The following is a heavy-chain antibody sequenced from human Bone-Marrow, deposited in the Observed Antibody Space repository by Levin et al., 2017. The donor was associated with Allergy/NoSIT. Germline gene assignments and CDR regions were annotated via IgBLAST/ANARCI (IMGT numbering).Heavy chain of an antibody. V-gene: IGHV1-2*06. J-gene: IGHJ4*02. CDR1: GYTFTGYY. D-gene: IGHD2-21*02. Sequence: ASVKVSCKASGYTFTGYYMHWVRQAPGQGLEWMGRINPNSGGTSFAQKFQGRVTMARDTSINTAYMELTSLRSDDPAVYYCAKERGNGDWYYDYWGQGTLVTVSS. CDR3: AKERGNGDWYYDY. CDR2: INPNSGGT.